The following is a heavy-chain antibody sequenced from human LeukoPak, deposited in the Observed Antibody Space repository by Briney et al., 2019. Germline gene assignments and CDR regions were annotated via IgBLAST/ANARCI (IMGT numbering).Heavy chain of an antibody. J-gene: IGHJ5*02. CDR3: ARKRPTYCSGGSCPRGGWFDP. V-gene: IGHV1-46*01. D-gene: IGHD2-15*01. CDR2: INPSGGST. Sequence: ASVKVSCKASGYTFTSYYMHWVRQAPGQGLEWMGIINPSGGSTSYAQKFQGRVTMTRDTSTSTVYMELSSLRSEDTAVYYCARKRPTYCSGGSCPRGGWFDPWGQGTLVTVSS. CDR1: GYTFTSYY.